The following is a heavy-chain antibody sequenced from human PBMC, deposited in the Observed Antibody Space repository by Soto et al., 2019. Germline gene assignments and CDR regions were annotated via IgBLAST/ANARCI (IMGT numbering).Heavy chain of an antibody. D-gene: IGHD6-13*01. CDR3: ARRGGGGSSPWGWFDP. CDR2: IIPIFGTA. V-gene: IGHV1-69*01. CDR1: GGTFSSYA. Sequence: QVQLVQSGAEVKKPGSSVKVSCKASGGTFSSYAISWVRQAPGQGLEWMGGIIPIFGTANYAQKFQGRVTITADESTSTAYMELSSLRSEETAVYYCARRGGGGSSPWGWFDPWGQGTLVTVSS. J-gene: IGHJ5*02.